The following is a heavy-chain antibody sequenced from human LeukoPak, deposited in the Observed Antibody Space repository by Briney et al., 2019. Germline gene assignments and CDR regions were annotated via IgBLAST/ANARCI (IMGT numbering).Heavy chain of an antibody. D-gene: IGHD6-13*01. J-gene: IGHJ4*02. CDR1: GYTFTSYG. CDR2: ISAYNGNT. Sequence: ASVKVSCKASGYTFTSYGISWVRQAPGQGLERMGWISAYNGNTNYAQKLQGRVTMTTDTSTSTAYMELRSLRSDDTAVYYCARSVARYRAAGTDYWGQGTLVTVSS. V-gene: IGHV1-18*01. CDR3: ARSVARYRAAGTDY.